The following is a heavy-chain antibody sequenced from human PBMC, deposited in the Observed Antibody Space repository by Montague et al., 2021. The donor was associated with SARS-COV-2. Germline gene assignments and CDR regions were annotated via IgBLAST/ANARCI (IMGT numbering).Heavy chain of an antibody. D-gene: IGHD5-12*01. Sequence: SLRLSCAASGFIFSDYYMTWIRQAPGKGLEWVSHISGSGSKTYYADSVKGRFTISRGTANNSVYLQMNFLGAEDTAVYYCARDQGGYGTFDIWGQGTVVTVSS. J-gene: IGHJ3*02. CDR3: ARDQGGYGTFDI. CDR1: GFIFSDYY. V-gene: IGHV3-11*01. CDR2: ISGSGSKT.